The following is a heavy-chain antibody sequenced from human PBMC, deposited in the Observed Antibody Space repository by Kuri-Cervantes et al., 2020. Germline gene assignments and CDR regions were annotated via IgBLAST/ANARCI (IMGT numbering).Heavy chain of an antibody. CDR1: GGSISTYY. CDR3: ASPLKLYYYYYGMDV. J-gene: IGHJ6*02. CDR2: IHYSGST. Sequence: SETLSLTCTVSGGSISTYYWNWIRQPPGKGLEWVGYIHYSGSTNSNPSLKSRVTISVDTSKNQFSLKLSSVTAADTAVYYCASPLKLYYYYYGMDVWGQGTTVTVSS. V-gene: IGHV4-59*01. D-gene: IGHD1-1*01.